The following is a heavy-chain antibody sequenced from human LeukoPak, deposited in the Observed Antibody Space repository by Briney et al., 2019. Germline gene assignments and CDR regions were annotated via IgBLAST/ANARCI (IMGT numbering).Heavy chain of an antibody. V-gene: IGHV3-73*01. CDR3: TIVYSATVTTMREWYCYYYMDV. Sequence: SGGSLRLSCAASGFTFSGSAMHWVRQASGKGLEWVGRIRSKANSYATAYAASVKGRFTISRDDSKNTAYLQMNSLKTEDTAVYYCTIVYSATVTTMREWYCYYYMDVWGKGTTVTVSS. CDR2: IRSKANSYAT. D-gene: IGHD4-11*01. CDR1: GFTFSGSA. J-gene: IGHJ6*03.